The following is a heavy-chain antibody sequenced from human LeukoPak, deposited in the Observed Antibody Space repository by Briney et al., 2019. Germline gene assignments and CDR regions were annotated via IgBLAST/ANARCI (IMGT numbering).Heavy chain of an antibody. D-gene: IGHD2-2*01. J-gene: IGHJ6*02. CDR1: GFTFSSYA. CDR3: AKYVLPGGTPNPDYGLDV. CDR2: ISGSGGST. V-gene: IGHV3-23*01. Sequence: GGSLRLSCAASGFTFSSYAMNWVRQAPGKGLEWVSGISGSGGSTYYADSVKVRFTISRDNSRNTLYLQMSSLKAEDTAVYYCAKYVLPGGTPNPDYGLDVWGQGTTVTVSS.